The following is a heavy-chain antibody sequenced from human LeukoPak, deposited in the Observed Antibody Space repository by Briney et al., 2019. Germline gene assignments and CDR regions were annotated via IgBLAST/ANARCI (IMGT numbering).Heavy chain of an antibody. J-gene: IGHJ4*02. V-gene: IGHV3-30*18. Sequence: GGSLRLSCAASGFTFSSYGMHWVRQAPGKGLEWVSFISYDGSNQYYADSVKGRFTLSRDNSKNTLHLQMDSLRPEDTALYYCAKDLFYYDKGGFDYWGQGTPVTVSS. CDR3: AKDLFYYDKGGFDY. CDR2: ISYDGSNQ. D-gene: IGHD3-22*01. CDR1: GFTFSSYG.